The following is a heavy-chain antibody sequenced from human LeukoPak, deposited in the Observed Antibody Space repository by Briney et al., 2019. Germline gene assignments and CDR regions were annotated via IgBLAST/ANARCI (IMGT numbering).Heavy chain of an antibody. CDR1: AFTVSSNY. CDR3: AVEMASLKYYFDY. V-gene: IGHV3-53*01. CDR2: IYSGGST. J-gene: IGHJ4*02. Sequence: GGSLRLSCAASAFTVSSNYMSWVRQAPGKGLEWVSVIYSGGSTYYADSVKGRFTISRDNSKNTLYLQMNSLRAEDTAVYYCAVEMASLKYYFDYWGQGTLVTVSS. D-gene: IGHD5-24*01.